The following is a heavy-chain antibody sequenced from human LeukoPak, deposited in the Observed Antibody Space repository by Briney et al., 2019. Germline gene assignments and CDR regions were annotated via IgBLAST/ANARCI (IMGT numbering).Heavy chain of an antibody. J-gene: IGHJ3*02. CDR2: ISAYNGNT. D-gene: IGHD4-23*01. CDR3: ARDDYGGNSGSFDI. V-gene: IGHV1-18*01. CDR1: GYTFTSYG. Sequence: ASVKVSCKASGYTFTSYGISWVRQAPGQGLEWMGWISAYNGNTNYAQKLQGRVTMTTDTSTSTAYMELRSLRSGDTAVYCCARDDYGGNSGSFDIWGQGTMVTVSS.